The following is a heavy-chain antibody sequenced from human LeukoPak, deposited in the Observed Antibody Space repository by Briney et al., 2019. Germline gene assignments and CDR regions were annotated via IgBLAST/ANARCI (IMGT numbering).Heavy chain of an antibody. CDR1: GFTFSSYK. Sequence: GGSLRLSCAASGFTFSSYKMIWVRQAPGKGLEWVSYITTSGTTTYYADSVKGRFTISRDNAKNSLYLQMNSLRAEDTAVYYCARDLEVLPEWYFDLWGRGTLVTVPS. D-gene: IGHD3-10*01. CDR2: ITTSGTTT. CDR3: ARDLEVLPEWYFDL. J-gene: IGHJ2*01. V-gene: IGHV3-48*03.